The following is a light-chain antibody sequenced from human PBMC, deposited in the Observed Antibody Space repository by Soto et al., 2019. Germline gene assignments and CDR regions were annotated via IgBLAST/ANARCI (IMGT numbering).Light chain of an antibody. J-gene: IGKJ1*01. CDR2: GAS. V-gene: IGKV3-20*01. CDR3: QQYGSSGT. Sequence: IVLTQSXGTLSXXXXXXXXPXXXASQSVSNNYLAWYQQKPGQAPRLLIYGASNRATGIPDRFSGSGSGTDFTLTISRLEPEDFAVYYCQQYGSSGTFGQGTKVDI. CDR1: QSVSNNY.